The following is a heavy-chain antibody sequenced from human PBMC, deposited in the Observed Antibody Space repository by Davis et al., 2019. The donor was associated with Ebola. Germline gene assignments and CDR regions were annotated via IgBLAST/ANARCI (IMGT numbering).Heavy chain of an antibody. CDR3: ARGWLRGGTDV. V-gene: IGHV6-1*01. CDR1: GDSVSSGG. Sequence: HSQTLSLTCAISGDSVSSGGWNWIRQSPSRGLEWLGRTYYSSKWYNDYAVSVKSRITINPDTSKNQFSLQLNSVTPEDTALYYCARGWLRGGTDVWGEGTTVTV. CDR2: TYYSSKWYN. J-gene: IGHJ6*02. D-gene: IGHD5-18*01.